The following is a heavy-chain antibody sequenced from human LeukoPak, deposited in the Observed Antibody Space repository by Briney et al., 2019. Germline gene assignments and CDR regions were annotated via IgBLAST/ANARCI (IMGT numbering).Heavy chain of an antibody. Sequence: ASVKVSRKASGYTFTSHGLSWARQAPGQGLEWMGWISIYSGNTNYAQKFQDRISMTTDTSTSTAYMELRSLKSDDTAVYYCARDFQGYYYYGMDVWGQGTTVTVS. CDR3: ARDFQGYYYYGMDV. J-gene: IGHJ6*02. CDR1: GYTFTSHG. V-gene: IGHV1-18*01. CDR2: ISIYSGNT.